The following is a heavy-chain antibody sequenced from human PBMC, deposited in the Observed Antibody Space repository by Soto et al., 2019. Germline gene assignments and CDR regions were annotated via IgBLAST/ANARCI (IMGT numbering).Heavy chain of an antibody. V-gene: IGHV2-70*01. Sequence: SGPTLVNPTQTLTLTCTFSGFSLSTSGMCVSWIRQPPGKALEWLALIDWDDDKYYSTSLKTRLTISKDTSKNQVVLTMTNMDPVDTATYYWARTYYYDSSGYSDFDYWGQGALVTVSS. J-gene: IGHJ4*02. CDR2: IDWDDDK. D-gene: IGHD3-22*01. CDR1: GFSLSTSGMC. CDR3: ARTYYYDSSGYSDFDY.